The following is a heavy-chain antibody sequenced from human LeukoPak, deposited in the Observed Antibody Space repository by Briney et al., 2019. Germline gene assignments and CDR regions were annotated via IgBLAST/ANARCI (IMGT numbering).Heavy chain of an antibody. CDR2: IIPILGIA. V-gene: IGHV1-69*04. CDR3: ARGRDGYPGGWFDS. Sequence: VASVKVSCKASGGTFSSYAISWVRQAPGQGLEWMGRIIPILGIANYAQKFQGRVTITADKSTSTAYMELSSLRSEDTAVYYCARGRDGYPGGWFDSWGQGTLVTVSS. CDR1: GGTFSSYA. D-gene: IGHD5-24*01. J-gene: IGHJ5*01.